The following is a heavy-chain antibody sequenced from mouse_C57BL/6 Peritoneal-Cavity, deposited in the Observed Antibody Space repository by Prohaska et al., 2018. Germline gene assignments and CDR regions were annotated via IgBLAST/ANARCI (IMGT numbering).Heavy chain of an antibody. CDR2: ISTYYGDA. Sequence: QVQLQQSGPELVRPGVSVKISCKGSGYTFTDSAMHWVKQSHAKSLEWIGVISTYYGDASYNQKLKDKATMTVDKSSSTAYMELARLTYEDSAVYYCARSDDFDFDYWGQGTTLTVSS. CDR1: GYTFTDSA. V-gene: IGHV1-67*01. CDR3: ARSDDFDFDY. D-gene: IGHD2-4*01. J-gene: IGHJ2*01.